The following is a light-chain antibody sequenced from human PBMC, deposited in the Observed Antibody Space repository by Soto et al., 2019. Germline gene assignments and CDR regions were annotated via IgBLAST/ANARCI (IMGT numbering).Light chain of an antibody. J-gene: IGLJ1*01. CDR1: SSDVGGYNY. V-gene: IGLV2-14*03. Sequence: CVLTQPVSGSGSPGGWISISCTGNSSDVGGYNYVSWYQQYPGKAPKLMISDVCNRPSGVSYRVSGSKSGNTASLTISGLQAEDEADYYCSSSTSSSTYDCATETKVPVL. CDR3: SSSTSSSTYD. CDR2: DVC.